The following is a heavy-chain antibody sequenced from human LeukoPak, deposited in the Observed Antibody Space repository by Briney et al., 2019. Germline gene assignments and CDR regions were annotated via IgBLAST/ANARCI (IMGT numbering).Heavy chain of an antibody. Sequence: GGSLRLSRAASVFNLNNFAVSWARQAPGKGLEWLSAMTGPADTTYYAESVKGRFTISRDYSKSMVFLQMNSLKVEDTAIHYCAKGAEIDHWGQGTLVTVSS. CDR1: VFNLNNFA. CDR3: AKGAEIDH. CDR2: MTGPADTT. J-gene: IGHJ4*02. V-gene: IGHV3-23*01.